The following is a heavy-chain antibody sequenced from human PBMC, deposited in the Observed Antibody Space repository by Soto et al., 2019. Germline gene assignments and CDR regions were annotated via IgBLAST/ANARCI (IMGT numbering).Heavy chain of an antibody. CDR2: MYSSGTT. J-gene: IGHJ5*01. D-gene: IGHD2-8*02. Sequence: SETLCLTRTVSGGSISSYYWNWIRQPAWKGLEWIGRMYSSGTTNYNPSLKSRVTMSVDKSNNQFSLKLNSVTAADTVVYYCARMGYGTTYTGGYFLFDSRRKGTLVTVS. V-gene: IGHV4-4*07. CDR1: GGSISSYY. CDR3: ARMGYGTTYTGGYFLFDS.